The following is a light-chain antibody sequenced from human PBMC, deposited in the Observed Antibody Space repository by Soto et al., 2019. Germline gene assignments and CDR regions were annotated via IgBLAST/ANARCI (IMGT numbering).Light chain of an antibody. CDR3: QSYDSDFVV. Sequence: NFMLTQPHSVSESPGKTLSISCTRSSGSIANNYVQWYQQRPGSAPTTVIYENNQRLSGVPDRFSGSTDGSSNSASLTISELQTEDEADYYCQSYDSDFVVFGGGTKLTVL. J-gene: IGLJ2*01. CDR2: ENN. CDR1: SGSIANNY. V-gene: IGLV6-57*04.